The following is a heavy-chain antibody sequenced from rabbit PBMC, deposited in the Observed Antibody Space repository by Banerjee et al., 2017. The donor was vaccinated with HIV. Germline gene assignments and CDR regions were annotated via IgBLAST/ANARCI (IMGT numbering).Heavy chain of an antibody. CDR3: ARDSGSGWYLDRLDL. V-gene: IGHV1S45*01. CDR2: IYGGSGGST. Sequence: QEQLVESGGGLVTLGGSLKLSCKASGIDFSSSGISWVRQAPGKGLEWIACIYGGSGGSTYYASWAKGRFTGSKTSSTTVTLQMTSLTAADTAAYFCARDSGSGWYLDRLDLWGQGTLVTVS. D-gene: IGHD1-1*01. J-gene: IGHJ3*01. CDR1: GIDFSSSG.